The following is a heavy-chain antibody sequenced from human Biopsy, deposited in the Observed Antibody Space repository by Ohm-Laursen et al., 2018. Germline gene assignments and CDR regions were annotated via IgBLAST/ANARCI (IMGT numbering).Heavy chain of an antibody. CDR2: INHRGFT. J-gene: IGHJ3*02. V-gene: IGHV4-34*01. CDR3: ARVEAGTYDALDI. Sequence: GTLSLTCAVYGGSLSGYYWNWIRQSPGKGLEWIGEINHRGFTSNNPSLKSRVTISVDTSKNQFSLKLYSVTAADAAVYYCARVEAGTYDALDIWGQGTLVAVSA. CDR1: GGSLSGYY. D-gene: IGHD1-26*01.